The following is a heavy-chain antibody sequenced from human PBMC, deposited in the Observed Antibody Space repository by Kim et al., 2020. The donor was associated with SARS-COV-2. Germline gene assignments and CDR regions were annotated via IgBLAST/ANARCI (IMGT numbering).Heavy chain of an antibody. J-gene: IGHJ3*02. D-gene: IGHD4-17*01. Sequence: SVEGRFTISRGNAKNSLYLQMSSLRAEETAVYYCAREEVDYGGNSVAFDIWGQGTMVTVSS. CDR3: AREEVDYGGNSVAFDI. V-gene: IGHV3-21*01.